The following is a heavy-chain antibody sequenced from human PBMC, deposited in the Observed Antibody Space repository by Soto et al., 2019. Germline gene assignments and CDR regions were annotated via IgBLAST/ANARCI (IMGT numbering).Heavy chain of an antibody. CDR2: IRSKANSYAT. CDR1: GVTFSGAA. D-gene: IGHD1-26*01. V-gene: IGHV3-73*01. Sequence: PGGSPGLSCAASGVTFSGAAMHWFRQASGKGLEWVGRIRSKANSYATAYAASVKGRFTISRDDSKNTAYLQMNSLRAEDTAVYYCANVGTSTATDYCYGMDVWGQGTTVSVSS. J-gene: IGHJ6*02. CDR3: ANVGTSTATDYCYGMDV.